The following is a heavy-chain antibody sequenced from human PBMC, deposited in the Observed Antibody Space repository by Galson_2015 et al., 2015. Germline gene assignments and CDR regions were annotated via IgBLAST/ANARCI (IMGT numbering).Heavy chain of an antibody. V-gene: IGHV3-9*01. CDR2: ISWNSGSI. D-gene: IGHD2-21*02. J-gene: IGHJ3*02. CDR1: GFTFDDYA. CDR3: AKERIAYCGGDCPRNAFDI. Sequence: SLRLSCAASGFTFDDYAMHWVRQAPGKGLEWVSGISWNSGSIGYADSVKGRFTISRDNAKNSLYLQMNSLRAEDTALYYCAKERIAYCGGDCPRNAFDIWGQGTMVTVSS.